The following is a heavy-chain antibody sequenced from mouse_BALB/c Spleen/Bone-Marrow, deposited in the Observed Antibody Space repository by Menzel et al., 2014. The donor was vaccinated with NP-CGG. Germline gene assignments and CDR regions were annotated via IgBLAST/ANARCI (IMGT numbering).Heavy chain of an antibody. CDR3: ARHAYYDQTEVSFVY. D-gene: IGHD2-4*01. J-gene: IGHJ3*01. Sequence: EVMLVESGGGLVKSGGSLKLSCAASGFSFNSYGMSWVRQTPEKRLEWVATISGGGSYTFYPDSVKGRFTISRDNAKNNLYLQLSSLRSEDTALYYCARHAYYDQTEVSFVYWGQGILVTVSA. CDR2: ISGGGSYT. CDR1: GFSFNSYG. V-gene: IGHV5-9-2*01.